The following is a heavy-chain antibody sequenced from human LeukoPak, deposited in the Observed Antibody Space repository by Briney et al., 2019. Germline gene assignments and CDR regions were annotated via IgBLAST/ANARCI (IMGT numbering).Heavy chain of an antibody. D-gene: IGHD3-22*01. J-gene: IGHJ4*02. V-gene: IGHV1-18*01. CDR1: GYTFTSYG. CDR2: ISAYNGNT. CDR3: ARVEEYYDSSGYYLWQFDY. Sequence: GASVKVSCKVSGYTFTSYGISWVRQAPGQGLEWMGWISAYNGNTNYAQKLQGRVTMTTDTSTSTAYMELRSLRSDDTAVYYCARVEEYYDSSGYYLWQFDYWGQGTLVTVSS.